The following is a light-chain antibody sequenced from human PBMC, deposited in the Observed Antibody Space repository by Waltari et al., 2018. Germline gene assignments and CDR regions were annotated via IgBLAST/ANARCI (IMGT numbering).Light chain of an antibody. Sequence: DIQMTQSPSSLSASVGDRVTITCRASQSISSYLTWYQQKPGNAPKLLIYAGSSLQSGVPSRFRGSGSGTDFTLTISSLQTEDFATYYCQQSYITPLTFGGGTKVEIK. CDR1: QSISSY. V-gene: IGKV1-39*01. J-gene: IGKJ4*01. CDR3: QQSYITPLT. CDR2: AGS.